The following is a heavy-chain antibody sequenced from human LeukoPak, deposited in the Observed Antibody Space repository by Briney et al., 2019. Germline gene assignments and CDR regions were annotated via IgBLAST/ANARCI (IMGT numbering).Heavy chain of an antibody. D-gene: IGHD2-15*01. Sequence: PGGSLRLSCAASGFTFSSYAMSWVRQAPGKGLEWVANIKQDGSEKHYVDSVKGRFTISRDNAKNSLYLQMNSLRAEDTAVYYCARGGGNLFDYWGQGTLVTVSS. CDR2: IKQDGSEK. J-gene: IGHJ4*02. CDR3: ARGGGNLFDY. V-gene: IGHV3-7*01. CDR1: GFTFSSYA.